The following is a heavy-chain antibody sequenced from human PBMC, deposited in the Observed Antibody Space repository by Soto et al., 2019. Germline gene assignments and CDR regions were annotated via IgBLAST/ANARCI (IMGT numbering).Heavy chain of an antibody. V-gene: IGHV1-3*01. CDR1: GYTFTSYD. D-gene: IGHD6-13*01. CDR2: INAGNGTT. Sequence: GASLKVSCTPSGYTFTSYDISWVRQAPGQGLEWMGWINAGNGTTKYSQKFQGRVTITRDTSASTAYMELSSLRSEDTAVYYCARTRGQAAGTFDYWGQGTLVTVSS. CDR3: ARTRGQAAGTFDY. J-gene: IGHJ4*02.